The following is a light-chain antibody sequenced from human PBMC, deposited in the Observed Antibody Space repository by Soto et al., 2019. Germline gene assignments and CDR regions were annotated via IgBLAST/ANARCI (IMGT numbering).Light chain of an antibody. CDR2: AAS. J-gene: IGKJ4*01. V-gene: IGKV1-8*01. CDR3: QQYYSYPPLT. Sequence: AIRMTQSPSSLSASTGDRVTITCRASQGISSYLAWYQQKPGKAPKLLIYAASTLPIGVPSRFSGSGSGTDFTLTISCLQSEDFATYYCQQYYSYPPLTFGGGTKVEIK. CDR1: QGISSY.